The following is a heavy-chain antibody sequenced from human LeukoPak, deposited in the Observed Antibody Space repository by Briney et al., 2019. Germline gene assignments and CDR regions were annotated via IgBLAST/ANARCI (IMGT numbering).Heavy chain of an antibody. Sequence: GGSLRLSCAASGFTFSSYAMHWVRQAPGKGLEWVAVISYDGSNKYYADSVKGRFTISRDNSKNKLYLQMNSLRAEDTAVYYCARDRVGSSSSIIDYWGQGTLVTVSS. CDR1: GFTFSSYA. J-gene: IGHJ4*02. V-gene: IGHV3-30-3*01. D-gene: IGHD6-6*01. CDR2: ISYDGSNK. CDR3: ARDRVGSSSSIIDY.